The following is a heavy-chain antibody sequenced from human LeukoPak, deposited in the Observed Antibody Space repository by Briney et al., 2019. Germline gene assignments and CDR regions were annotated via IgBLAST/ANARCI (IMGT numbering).Heavy chain of an antibody. CDR3: ARESSTWAFDM. V-gene: IGHV3-20*04. D-gene: IGHD2-2*01. CDR1: GFTFDDYG. Sequence: GGSLRLSCAASGFTFDDYGMSWVRQAPGKGLEWVSGINWNGGSTGYADSVKGRFTISRDNAKNSLYLQMDSLRAEDTAFYYCARESSTWAFDMWGQGTMVTVSS. J-gene: IGHJ3*02. CDR2: INWNGGST.